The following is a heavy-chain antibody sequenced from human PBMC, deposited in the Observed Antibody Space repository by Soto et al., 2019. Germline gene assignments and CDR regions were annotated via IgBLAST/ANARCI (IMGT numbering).Heavy chain of an antibody. CDR3: ARQYTYGRV. CDR1: GFTFSSYW. Sequence: EVQLVESGGGLDQPGGSLRLSCAASGFTFSSYWMSWVRQAPGKGLEWVANINPDGSEKYYVDSVKGRFTISRDSAQNSGYLQMHSLRAEDTAVYYCARQYTYGRVWGQGTLVTVSS. J-gene: IGHJ4*02. V-gene: IGHV3-7*01. D-gene: IGHD5-18*01. CDR2: INPDGSEK.